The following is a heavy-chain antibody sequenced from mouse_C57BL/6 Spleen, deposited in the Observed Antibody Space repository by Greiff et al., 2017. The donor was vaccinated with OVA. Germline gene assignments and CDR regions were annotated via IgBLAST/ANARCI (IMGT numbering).Heavy chain of an antibody. V-gene: IGHV1-19*01. J-gene: IGHJ1*03. CDR1: GYTFTDYY. Sequence: EVKLQESGPVLVKPGASVKMSCKASGYTFTDYYMNWVKQSHGKSLEWIGVINPYNGGTSYNQKFQGKATLTVDKSSSTAYMDLNSLTSEDSAVYYCARTPSGGYFDVWGTGTTVTVSS. D-gene: IGHD4-1*01. CDR2: INPYNGGT. CDR3: ARTPSGGYFDV.